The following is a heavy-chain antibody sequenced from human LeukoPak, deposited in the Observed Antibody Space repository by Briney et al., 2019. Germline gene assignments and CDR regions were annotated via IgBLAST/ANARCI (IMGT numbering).Heavy chain of an antibody. D-gene: IGHD3-3*01. CDR1: GFTFGDYA. V-gene: IGHV3-49*03. CDR3: TSQRDDFWSGYYNFDY. CDR2: IRGKAYGGTT. J-gene: IGHJ4*02. Sequence: GGSLRLSCTASGFTFGDYAMSWFRQAPGKGLEWVGFIRGKAYGGTTEYAASVKGRFTISRDDSKGIAYLQMNSLKTEDTAVYYCTSQRDDFWSGYYNFDYWGQGTLVTVSS.